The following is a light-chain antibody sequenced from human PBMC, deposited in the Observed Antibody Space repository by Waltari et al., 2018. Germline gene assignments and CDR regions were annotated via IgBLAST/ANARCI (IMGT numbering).Light chain of an antibody. V-gene: IGKV1-5*03. CDR3: QQYNSYSRT. CDR1: QDIVNW. CDR2: QAS. J-gene: IGKJ1*01. Sequence: DVQVTQSPSPLSASVGDRVTITCRASQDIVNWLAWYQEKPGKAPNLLIYQASSLQSGVPSRFSGGGSGTEFTLTISSLQPDDFATYYCQQYNSYSRTFGQGTKVE.